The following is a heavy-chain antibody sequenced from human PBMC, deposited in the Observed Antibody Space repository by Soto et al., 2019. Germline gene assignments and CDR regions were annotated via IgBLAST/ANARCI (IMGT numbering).Heavy chain of an antibody. CDR3: AKGAWYYDILTGYGYFDY. D-gene: IGHD3-9*01. CDR2: ISGSGVST. J-gene: IGHJ4*02. Sequence: EVQLLESGGGLVQPGGSLRLSCAASGFTFSSYAMSWVRQAPGKGLEWVSGISGSGVSTYYADSVKGRFTISRDNSKNKVYLQMNSLRAEDTAVYYCAKGAWYYDILTGYGYFDYWGQGTLVTVSS. V-gene: IGHV3-23*01. CDR1: GFTFSSYA.